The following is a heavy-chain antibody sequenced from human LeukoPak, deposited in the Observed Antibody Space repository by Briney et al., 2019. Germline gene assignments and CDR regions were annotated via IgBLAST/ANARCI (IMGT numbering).Heavy chain of an antibody. V-gene: IGHV1-46*01. J-gene: IGHJ4*02. CDR1: GYTFTSYY. D-gene: IGHD1-26*01. Sequence: GASVKVSCKASGYTFTSYYMHWVRQAPGQGLEWMGIINPSGGSTSYAQKFQGRVTMTRDTSTSTVYMELNSLRAEDTAVYYCAKGSGSYLSPLYYFDYWGQGTLVTVSS. CDR3: AKGSGSYLSPLYYFDY. CDR2: INPSGGST.